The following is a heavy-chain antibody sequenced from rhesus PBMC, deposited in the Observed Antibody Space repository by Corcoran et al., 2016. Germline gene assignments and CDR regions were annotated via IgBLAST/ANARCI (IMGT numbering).Heavy chain of an antibody. CDR1: GYSFTSSW. V-gene: IGHV5-43*02. Sequence: EVQLVQSGAEVKRPGESLRISCKTSGYSFTSSWISWVRQLPGKGLEWMGISYPVDSDTKYNPSFQGHVTISADKSISTTYLQWSSLKASDTATYYCAKKGGLYYFDYWGQGVLVTVSS. J-gene: IGHJ4*01. D-gene: IGHD6-37*01. CDR3: AKKGGLYYFDY. CDR2: SYPVDSDT.